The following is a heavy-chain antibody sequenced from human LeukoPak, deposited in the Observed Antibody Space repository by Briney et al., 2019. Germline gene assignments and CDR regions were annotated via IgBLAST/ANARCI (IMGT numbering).Heavy chain of an antibody. V-gene: IGHV5-51*01. CDR3: ARMWYDYNWFDP. Sequence: GESLKISCKGSGYIFSTYWIGWVRQMPGKGLEWMGIIYPGDSDTRYSPSFQGQVTISVDKSIDTAYLQWSSLKASDTAMYYCARMWYDYNWFDPWGQGTLVTVSS. D-gene: IGHD1-1*01. J-gene: IGHJ5*02. CDR1: GYIFSTYW. CDR2: IYPGDSDT.